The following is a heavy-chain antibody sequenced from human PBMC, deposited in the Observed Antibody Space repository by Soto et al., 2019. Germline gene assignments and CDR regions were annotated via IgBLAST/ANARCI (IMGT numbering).Heavy chain of an antibody. CDR1: GFTFGAFA. CDR2: LSGGGGST. CDR3: AKTHRATTVLTRYWYFDL. V-gene: IGHV3-23*01. D-gene: IGHD4-17*01. Sequence: GSLRRSCAASGFTFGAFAMAWVRQRPGNGLEWVSSLSGGGGSTYYNNSVRGRFTISRDNSNSTLFLQMNNLRAEDTAVYFCAKTHRATTVLTRYWYFDLWGRGTLVTVSS. J-gene: IGHJ2*01.